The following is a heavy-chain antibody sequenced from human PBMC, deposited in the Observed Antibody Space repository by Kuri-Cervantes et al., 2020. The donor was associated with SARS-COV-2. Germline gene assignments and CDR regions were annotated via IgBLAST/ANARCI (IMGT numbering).Heavy chain of an antibody. CDR3: ARHNYDFWSGPVDY. V-gene: IGHV4-39*01. D-gene: IGHD3-3*01. Sequence: SETLSLTCTVSGGSVSSTSYYWGWIRQPPGKGLEWIGTIYYTGTTYYKPSLKSRLTISVDTSKNHFSLKLTSVTAADTAVYYCARHNYDFWSGPVDYWGQGTLVTVSS. CDR2: IYYTGTT. CDR1: GGSVSSTSYY. J-gene: IGHJ4*02.